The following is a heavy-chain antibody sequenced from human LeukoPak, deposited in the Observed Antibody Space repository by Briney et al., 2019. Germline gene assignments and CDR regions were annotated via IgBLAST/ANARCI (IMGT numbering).Heavy chain of an antibody. Sequence: SETLSLTCAVYGGSCDDYYCSWIRQPPGKGLEWIGEVHPHGVFYYNSSLVSRVTISIDTSKTQFSLRLTSVTATDTAVYYCARGRDRSKAGDLWGQGSLVTVSS. CDR3: ARGRDRSKAGDL. J-gene: IGHJ5*02. CDR1: GGSCDDYY. D-gene: IGHD5-24*01. V-gene: IGHV4-34*01. CDR2: VHPHGVF.